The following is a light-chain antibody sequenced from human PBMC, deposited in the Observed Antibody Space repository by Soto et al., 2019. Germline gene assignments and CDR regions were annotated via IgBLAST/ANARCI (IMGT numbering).Light chain of an antibody. V-gene: IGKV3-20*01. CDR2: GAS. J-gene: IGKJ1*01. Sequence: EIVLTQSPGTLSLSPWERATLSCRASQSVSSSYLAWYQQKPGQAPRLLIYGASSRATGIPDRFGGSGSGTDFTLTISRLEPEDFAVYYCQQYGSSPPFTFGQGTKVDI. CDR3: QQYGSSPPFT. CDR1: QSVSSSY.